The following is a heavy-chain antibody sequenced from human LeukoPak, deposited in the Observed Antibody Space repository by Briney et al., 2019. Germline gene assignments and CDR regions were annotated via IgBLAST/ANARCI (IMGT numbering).Heavy chain of an antibody. J-gene: IGHJ5*02. CDR2: INPNSGGT. CDR3: ARLRPPTYSSSWYNWFDP. CDR1: GYTFTGYY. V-gene: IGHV1-2*02. Sequence: GASVTVSCKASGYTFTGYYMHWVRQAPGQGLEWMGWINPNSGGTNYAQKFQGRVTMTRDTSISTAYMELSRLRSDDTAVYYCARLRPPTYSSSWYNWFDPWGQGTLVTVSS. D-gene: IGHD6-13*01.